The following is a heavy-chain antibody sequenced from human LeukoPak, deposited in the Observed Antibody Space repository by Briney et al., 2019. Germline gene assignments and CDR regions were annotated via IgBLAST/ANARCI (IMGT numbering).Heavy chain of an antibody. CDR2: INPNSGGT. CDR1: GYTFTGYS. CDR3: ASLGSSSGFIYGFDY. D-gene: IGHD6-6*01. J-gene: IGHJ4*02. Sequence: ASVRVSCKASGYTFTGYSMHLVRQAPGQGLDWMGRINPNSGGTNYAQKFQGMATMTRDTSISTAYMELSRLRSDDTAVYYCASLGSSSGFIYGFDYWGQGTLVTVSS. V-gene: IGHV1-2*06.